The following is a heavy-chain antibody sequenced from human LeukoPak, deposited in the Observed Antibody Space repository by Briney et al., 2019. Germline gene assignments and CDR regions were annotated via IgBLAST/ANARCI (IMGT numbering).Heavy chain of an antibody. Sequence: GGSLRLSCAGSGFTFSDYAMSWVRQAPGKGLEWVSAIGSRGVSAYYADSVKGRFSISRDNSKNTVYLQMNSLRAEDTAVYYCARDEVGGSYAYWGQGTLVTVSS. D-gene: IGHD1-26*01. V-gene: IGHV3-23*01. CDR1: GFTFSDYA. CDR3: ARDEVGGSYAY. CDR2: IGSRGVSA. J-gene: IGHJ4*02.